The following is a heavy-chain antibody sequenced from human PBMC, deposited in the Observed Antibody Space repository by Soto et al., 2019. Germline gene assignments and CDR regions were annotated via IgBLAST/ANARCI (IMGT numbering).Heavy chain of an antibody. J-gene: IGHJ6*02. V-gene: IGHV1-18*01. CDR1: GYTFTSYG. CDR3: ARYGALGENYYYYGMDV. CDR2: ISAYNGNT. Sequence: QVQLVQSGAEVKKPGASVKVSCKASGYTFTSYGISWVRQAPGQGLEWMGWISAYNGNTNYAQKLQGRVTMTTDTSTSTAYMELRSLRSDDTVVYYCARYGALGENYYYYGMDVWGQGTTGTVSS. D-gene: IGHD3-16*01.